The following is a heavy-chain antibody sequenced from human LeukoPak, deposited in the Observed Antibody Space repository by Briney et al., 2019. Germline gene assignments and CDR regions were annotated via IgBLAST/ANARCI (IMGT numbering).Heavy chain of an antibody. V-gene: IGHV3-53*01. CDR2: IYSGGST. CDR1: GFNVRNNY. D-gene: IGHD3-10*01. CDR3: ARDSGIYGSGSSYDY. J-gene: IGHJ4*02. Sequence: PGGSLRLSCAASGFNVRNNYMSWVRQAPGEGLEWVSVIYSGGSTYDADSVKGRFTISRDNAKNSLYLQMNSLRAEDTAVYYCARDSGIYGSGSSYDYWGQGTLVTVSS.